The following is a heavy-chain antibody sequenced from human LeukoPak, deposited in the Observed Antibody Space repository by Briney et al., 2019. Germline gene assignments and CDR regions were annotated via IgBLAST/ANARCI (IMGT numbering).Heavy chain of an antibody. CDR1: GGSINGYY. J-gene: IGHJ2*01. Sequence: SETLSLTCTVSGGSINGYYWNWIRQPPGKGLEWIAYVYYSGRTDYNPSLKSRVTISVDMSKNHFSLKLTSVTAADTAVYYCARLSGGGWYFDLWGRGTLVTVSS. CDR2: VYYSGRT. CDR3: ARLSGGGWYFDL. V-gene: IGHV4-59*01. D-gene: IGHD5-12*01.